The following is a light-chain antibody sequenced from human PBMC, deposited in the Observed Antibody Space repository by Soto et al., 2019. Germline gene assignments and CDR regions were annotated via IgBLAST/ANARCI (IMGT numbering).Light chain of an antibody. CDR1: SSDVGGYKY. V-gene: IGLV2-14*01. CDR2: EVN. J-gene: IGLJ2*01. CDR3: SLYTSSRSLV. Sequence: QPVLTQPASVSGSPGQSITISCAGVSSDVGGYKYVSWYQQHPGKAPKLMIFEVNNRPSVVSSRFSGSESGNTASLTISDLQAEDEADYYCSLYTSSRSLVFGGGTKLTVL.